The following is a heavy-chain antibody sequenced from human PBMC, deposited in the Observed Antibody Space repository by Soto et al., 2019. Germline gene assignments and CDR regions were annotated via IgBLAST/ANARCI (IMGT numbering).Heavy chain of an antibody. CDR3: AKDGSWGDHHYFDN. CDR2: ISGSGGST. D-gene: IGHD2-21*02. CDR1: GFMFSSYA. V-gene: IGHV3-23*01. Sequence: GGSLRLSCAVSGFMFSSYAMTWVRQAPGKGLEWVSSISGSGGSTYYSDSVRGRFTISRDNSKKMLYLEMNSLKGDDTAVYYCAKDGSWGDHHYFDNWGQGTLVTVSS. J-gene: IGHJ4*02.